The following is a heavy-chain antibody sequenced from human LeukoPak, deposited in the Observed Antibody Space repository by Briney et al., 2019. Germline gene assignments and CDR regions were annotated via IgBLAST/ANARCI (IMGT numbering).Heavy chain of an antibody. J-gene: IGHJ3*02. CDR1: GYTFTSYG. V-gene: IGHV1-18*01. Sequence: GESLKISCKGSGYTFTSYGISWVRQAPGQGLEWMGWISAYNGNTNYAQKLQGRVTMTTDTSTSTAYMELRSLRSDDTAVYYCARDLPAGIEYSSSSEAFDIWGQGTMVTVSS. CDR2: ISAYNGNT. D-gene: IGHD6-6*01. CDR3: ARDLPAGIEYSSSSEAFDI.